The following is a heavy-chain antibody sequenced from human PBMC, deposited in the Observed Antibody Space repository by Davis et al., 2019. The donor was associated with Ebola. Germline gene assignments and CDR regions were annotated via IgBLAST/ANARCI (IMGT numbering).Heavy chain of an antibody. CDR2: IYPGDSDV. V-gene: IGHV5-51*01. Sequence: PGGSLRLSCNTSGYTFTSYWIGWVRQMPGKGLECMGIIYPGDSDVRYSPSFQGHVTISVDKSISAAHLQWSSLKASDTAIYYCARRGYSGLYHGFDVWGQGTLVTVSS. CDR3: ARRGYSGLYHGFDV. D-gene: IGHD1-26*01. CDR1: GYTFTSYW. J-gene: IGHJ4*02.